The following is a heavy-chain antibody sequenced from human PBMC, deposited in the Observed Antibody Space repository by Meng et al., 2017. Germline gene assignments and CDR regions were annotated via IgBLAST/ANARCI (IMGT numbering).Heavy chain of an antibody. D-gene: IGHD6-19*01. CDR3: ARESGYSSGWNYFDY. V-gene: IGHV3-30*01. CDR2: LSYDGSNK. Sequence: GGSLRLSCAASGFTFSSYAMHWVRQAPGKGLEWVAVLSYDGSNKYYADSVKGRFTISRDNSKNTLYVQMNSLRAEDTAVYYCARESGYSSGWNYFDYWGQETLVTVSS. CDR1: GFTFSSYA. J-gene: IGHJ4*02.